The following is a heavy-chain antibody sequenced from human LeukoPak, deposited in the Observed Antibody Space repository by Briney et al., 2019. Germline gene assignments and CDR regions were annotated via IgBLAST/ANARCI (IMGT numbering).Heavy chain of an antibody. Sequence: SETLSLTCAVYGGSFSGYYWSWIRQPPGKGLEWIGEINHSGSTNYNPSLKRRVTISVDTSKNQFSLKLSSVTAADTAVYYCARTLYYDILTGYTNLYWYFDLWGRGTLVTVSS. V-gene: IGHV4-34*01. CDR1: GGSFSGYY. D-gene: IGHD3-9*01. CDR2: INHSGST. J-gene: IGHJ2*01. CDR3: ARTLYYDILTGYTNLYWYFDL.